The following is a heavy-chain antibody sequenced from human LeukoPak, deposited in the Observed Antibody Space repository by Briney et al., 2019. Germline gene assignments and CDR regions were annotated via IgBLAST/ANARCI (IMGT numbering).Heavy chain of an antibody. CDR2: ISYSGST. CDR3: ARGGSYLNWFDP. J-gene: IGHJ5*02. Sequence: PSETLSLTCTVSGASISSYYWSWIRQPPGKGLEWIGYISYSGSTNYNPSLKSRVTISVDTSKNQFSLKLSSVTAADTAVYYCARGGSYLNWFDPWGQGTLVTVSS. CDR1: GASISSYY. V-gene: IGHV4-59*01. D-gene: IGHD1-26*01.